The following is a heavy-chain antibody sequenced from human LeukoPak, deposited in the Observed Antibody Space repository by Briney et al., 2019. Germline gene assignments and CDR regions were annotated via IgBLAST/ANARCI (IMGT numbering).Heavy chain of an antibody. CDR2: ISSSGSTI. V-gene: IGHV3-11*01. J-gene: IGHJ6*03. Sequence: GGSLRLSCAASGFTFSDYYMSWIRQAPGKGLEWVSYISSSGSTIYYADSVKGRFTISRDNAKNSLYLQMNSLRAEDTAVYYCARYYSSGWRGYYYYYYYMDVWGKGTTVTISS. CDR1: GFTFSDYY. CDR3: ARYYSSGWRGYYYYYYYMDV. D-gene: IGHD6-19*01.